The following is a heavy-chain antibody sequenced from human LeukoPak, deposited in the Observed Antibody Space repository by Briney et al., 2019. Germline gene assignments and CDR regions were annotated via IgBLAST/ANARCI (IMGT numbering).Heavy chain of an antibody. Sequence: SETLSLTFTVSGGSISSYYWSWIRQPPGKGLEWIGYIYYSGSTNYNPSLKSRVTISVDTSKNQFSLKLSSVTAADTAVYYCARGISAFAYWGQGTLVTVSS. CDR1: GGSISSYY. CDR2: IYYSGST. D-gene: IGHD3-10*01. V-gene: IGHV4-59*08. J-gene: IGHJ4*02. CDR3: ARGISAFAY.